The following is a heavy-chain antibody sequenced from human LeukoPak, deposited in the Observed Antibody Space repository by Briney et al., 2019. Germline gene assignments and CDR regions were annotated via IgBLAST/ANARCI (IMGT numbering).Heavy chain of an antibody. CDR2: IYYSGST. CDR1: GGSISSSSYY. V-gene: IGHV4-39*01. D-gene: IGHD3-10*01. Sequence: SETLSLTCTVSGGSISSSSYYWGWIRQPPGKGLEWIGSIYYSGSTCYNPSLKSRVTISVDTSKNQFSLKLSSVTAADTAVYYCARLSPGAQWYFDLWGRGTLVTVSS. J-gene: IGHJ2*01. CDR3: ARLSPGAQWYFDL.